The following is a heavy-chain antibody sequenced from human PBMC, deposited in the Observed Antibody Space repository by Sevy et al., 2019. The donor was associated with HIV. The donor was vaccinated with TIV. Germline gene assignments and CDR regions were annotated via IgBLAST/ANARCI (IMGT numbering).Heavy chain of an antibody. CDR3: ARGGSYYYDSSGYYYSD. J-gene: IGHJ4*02. CDR2: ISYDGSNK. V-gene: IGHV3-30-3*01. D-gene: IGHD3-22*01. CDR1: GFTFSSYA. Sequence: GGSLRLSCAASGFTFSSYAMHWVRQAPGKGLEWAAVISYDGSNKYYADSVKRRFTISRDNSKNTLYLQMNSLRAEDTAVYYCARGGSYYYDSSGYYYSDWGQGTLVTVSS.